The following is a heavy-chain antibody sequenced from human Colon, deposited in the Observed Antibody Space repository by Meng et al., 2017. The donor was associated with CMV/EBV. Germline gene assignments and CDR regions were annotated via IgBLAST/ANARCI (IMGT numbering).Heavy chain of an antibody. Sequence: SETLSLTCTVSAYPINTDYYWGWIRQPPGKGLEWIGSIYYSGSTYYNPSLKSRVTISVDTSKNQFSLKLSSVTAADTAVYYCARELARLPYCGGDCSAFDYWGQGTLVTVSS. D-gene: IGHD2-21*01. J-gene: IGHJ4*02. CDR1: AYPINTDYY. V-gene: IGHV4-38-2*02. CDR2: IYYSGST. CDR3: ARELARLPYCGGDCSAFDY.